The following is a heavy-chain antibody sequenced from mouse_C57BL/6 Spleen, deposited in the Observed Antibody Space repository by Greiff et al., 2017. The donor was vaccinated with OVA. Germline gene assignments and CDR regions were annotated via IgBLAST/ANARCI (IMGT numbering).Heavy chain of an antibody. Sequence: VQLQQSGAELVKPGASVKISCKASGYAFSSYWMNWVKQRPGKGLEWIGQIYPGDGDTKYNGKFKGKATMTADKSSSTAYMQLSSLTSEESAVYFGASGGSGRPYYDMDYWGQGTSVTVSS. CDR1: GYAFSSYW. CDR3: ASGGSGRPYYDMDY. CDR2: IYPGDGDT. J-gene: IGHJ4*01. D-gene: IGHD3-2*02. V-gene: IGHV1-80*01.